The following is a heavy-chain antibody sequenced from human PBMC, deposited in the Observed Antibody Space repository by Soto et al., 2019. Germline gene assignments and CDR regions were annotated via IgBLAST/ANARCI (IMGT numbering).Heavy chain of an antibody. CDR2: ISSSSFSI. D-gene: IGHD6-6*01. J-gene: IGHJ6*02. Sequence: GGSLRLSCAASGFTFSSYSMNWVRQAPGKGLEWVSSISSSSFSINYADSVKGRFSISRDNAQNSLHLQMNNLRAEETAVYYCARNESSKIYGMDVWGQGNTVTVSS. V-gene: IGHV3-21*01. CDR3: ARNESSKIYGMDV. CDR1: GFTFSSYS.